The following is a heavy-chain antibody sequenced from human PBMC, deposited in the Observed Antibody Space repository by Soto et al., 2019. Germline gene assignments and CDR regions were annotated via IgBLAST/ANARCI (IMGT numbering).Heavy chain of an antibody. CDR1: GYSFSSYW. J-gene: IGHJ4*02. CDR3: ARRHYSVASDYFLSLGFEY. CDR2: IYPGDSNT. D-gene: IGHD3-22*01. Sequence: PGESLKISCKGSGYSFSSYWIGWVRQMPGKGLEWMGIIYPGDSNTRYSPSFQGQVTTSADRSISTAYLPWTSLKASDPAMSYRARRHYSVASDYFLSLGFEYWGQGALVTVSS. V-gene: IGHV5-51*01.